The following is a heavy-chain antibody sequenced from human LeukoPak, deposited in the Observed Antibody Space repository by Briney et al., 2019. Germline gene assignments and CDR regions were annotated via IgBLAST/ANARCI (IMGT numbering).Heavy chain of an antibody. CDR3: ARHGVSIAARPYY. Sequence: IPSETLSLTCTVSGGSISSSSYYWGWIRQPPGKGLEWIGSIYYSGSTYYNPSLKSRVTISVDTSKNQFSLKLSPVTAADTAVYYCARHGVSIAARPYYWGQGTLVTVSS. V-gene: IGHV4-39*01. D-gene: IGHD6-6*01. CDR1: GGSISSSSYY. J-gene: IGHJ4*02. CDR2: IYYSGST.